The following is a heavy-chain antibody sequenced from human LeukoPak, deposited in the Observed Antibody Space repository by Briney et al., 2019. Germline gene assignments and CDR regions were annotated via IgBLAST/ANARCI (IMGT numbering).Heavy chain of an antibody. CDR3: ARDRGVVYATPAYLGAFDAFDI. Sequence: SETLSLTCAAYGGSFSGYYWSWIRQPPGKGLEWIGEINHSGSTNYNPSLKSRVTISVDTSKNQFSLKLSSVTAADTAVYYCARDRGVVYATPAYLGAFDAFDIWGQGTMVTVSS. V-gene: IGHV4-34*01. J-gene: IGHJ3*02. D-gene: IGHD2-8*02. CDR2: INHSGST. CDR1: GGSFSGYY.